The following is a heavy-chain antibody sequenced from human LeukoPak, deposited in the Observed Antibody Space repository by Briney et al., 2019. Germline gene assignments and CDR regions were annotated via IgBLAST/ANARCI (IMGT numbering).Heavy chain of an antibody. D-gene: IGHD3-22*01. CDR3: TRGGNYYDTSGSNWFDP. CDR1: GFTFRNYA. Sequence: GGSLRLSCAASGFTFRNYAMGWVRQAPGQGLEWVSSISVSGGSTYYADSVKGRVTTSRDNSKSTLFLQMNSLRAEDTAVYYCTRGGNYYDTSGSNWFDPWGQGSLVTVSS. CDR2: ISVSGGST. J-gene: IGHJ5*02. V-gene: IGHV3-23*01.